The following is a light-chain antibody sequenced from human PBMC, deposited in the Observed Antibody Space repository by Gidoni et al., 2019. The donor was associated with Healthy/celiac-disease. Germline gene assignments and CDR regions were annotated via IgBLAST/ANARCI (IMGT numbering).Light chain of an antibody. J-gene: IGKJ2*04. CDR3: QQANSFPRS. CDR1: QGISRW. V-gene: IGKV1-12*01. Sequence: DIKMTQSPSSVSASVGDRVTITCRASQGISRWLDWYQQKPGKAPKLLIYAASSLQSGVPSRFSGSGSGTDFTLTISSLQPEDFATYYCQQANSFPRSFGQGTKLEIK. CDR2: AAS.